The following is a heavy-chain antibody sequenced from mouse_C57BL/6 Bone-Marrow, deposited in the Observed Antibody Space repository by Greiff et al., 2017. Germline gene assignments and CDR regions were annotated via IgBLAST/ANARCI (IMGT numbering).Heavy chain of an antibody. CDR3: ARPDYYGSILAIDY. CDR1: GYTFTDYY. D-gene: IGHD1-1*01. J-gene: IGHJ4*01. CDR2: INPYHGGT. V-gene: IGHV1-19*01. Sequence: VQLQQSGPVLVKPGASVKMSCKASGYTFTDYYMNWVKQSHGKSLEWIGVINPYHGGTSYNQKIKGKATLKVDKSSSTAYMELNSLTSEDSAVYYCARPDYYGSILAIDYWGQGTSVTVSS.